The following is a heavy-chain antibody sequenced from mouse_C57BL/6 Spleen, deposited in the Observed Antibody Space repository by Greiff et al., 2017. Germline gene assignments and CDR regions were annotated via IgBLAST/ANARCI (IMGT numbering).Heavy chain of an antibody. J-gene: IGHJ4*01. CDR3: ARKDYGSDYAMDY. Sequence: QVQLQQPGAELVKPGASVKLSCKASGYTFTSYWMHWVKQRPGQGLEWIGMIHPNSGSTNYNEKFKSKATLTVDKSSSTAYMQLSSLTSEDSAVDYCARKDYGSDYAMDYWGQGTSVTVSS. CDR2: IHPNSGST. V-gene: IGHV1-64*01. D-gene: IGHD1-1*01. CDR1: GYTFTSYW.